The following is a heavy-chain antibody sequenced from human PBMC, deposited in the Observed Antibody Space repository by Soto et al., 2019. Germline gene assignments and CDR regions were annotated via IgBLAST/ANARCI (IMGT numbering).Heavy chain of an antibody. CDR1: GGSISSNY. V-gene: IGHV4-59*01. D-gene: IGHD3-3*01. J-gene: IGHJ6*02. CDR3: ARVDYDFWSCSSPSTSGMDV. Sequence: SETLSLTCTVSGGSISSNYWSWIRQPPGKGLEWIGYIFHSGSTTYNPSLKSRVTMSVDTSKNQFSLNLRSVTAADTAVYYCARVDYDFWSCSSPSTSGMDVWGQGATVTVSS. CDR2: IFHSGST.